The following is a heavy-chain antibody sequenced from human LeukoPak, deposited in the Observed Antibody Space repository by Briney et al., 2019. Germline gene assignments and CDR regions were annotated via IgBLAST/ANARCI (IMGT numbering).Heavy chain of an antibody. D-gene: IGHD5-18*01. Sequence: PGGSLRLSCAASGFTFSDYYMSWIRQAPGKGLEWVSSISSGSTYIYYADSVKGRFTISRDNAKNSLYLQMSSLRAEDTAVYYCARGYSYGASGFDYWGQGTLVTVSS. CDR1: GFTFSDYY. CDR2: ISSGSTYI. CDR3: ARGYSYGASGFDY. V-gene: IGHV3-11*06. J-gene: IGHJ4*02.